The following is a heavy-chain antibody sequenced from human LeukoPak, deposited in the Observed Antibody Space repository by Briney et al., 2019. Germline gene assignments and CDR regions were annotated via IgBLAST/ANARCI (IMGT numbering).Heavy chain of an antibody. D-gene: IGHD5-24*01. CDR3: AKAGDGYNYWIDY. CDR1: GFTFDDYA. J-gene: IGHJ4*02. CDR2: ISWNSGSI. Sequence: GGSLRLSCAASGFTFDDYAMHWVRQAPGKGLEWVSGISWNSGSIGYADSVKGRFTISRDNAKNSPYLQMNSLRAEDTALYYCAKAGDGYNYWIDYWGQGTLVTVSS. V-gene: IGHV3-9*01.